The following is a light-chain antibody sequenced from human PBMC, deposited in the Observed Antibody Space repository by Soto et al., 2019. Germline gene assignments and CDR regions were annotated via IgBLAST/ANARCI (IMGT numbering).Light chain of an antibody. CDR1: QSVSSY. Sequence: EIVLTQSPATLSLSPGERATLSCRASQSVSSYLAWYQQKLGHAPRLLIYDASNRATGIPARFSGSGSGTDFTFTISTLEPEDFAVYYCQQRSNWPLTFGPGTKVDIK. J-gene: IGKJ3*01. CDR3: QQRSNWPLT. CDR2: DAS. V-gene: IGKV3-11*01.